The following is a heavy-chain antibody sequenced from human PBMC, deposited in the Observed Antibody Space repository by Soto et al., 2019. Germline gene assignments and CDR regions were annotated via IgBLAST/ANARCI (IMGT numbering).Heavy chain of an antibody. CDR3: ARPWNSDYTADGYDI. D-gene: IGHD3-3*01. J-gene: IGHJ3*02. Sequence: GGSLRLSCAASGVPFSSYWMTWVRQAPGKGLEWVAIIKLDGSEKYYVDSVKGRFTISRDNAKNSLSPQMNSLRAEDTALYYCARPWNSDYTADGYDIWGQGTMVTV. V-gene: IGHV3-7*01. CDR1: GVPFSSYW. CDR2: IKLDGSEK.